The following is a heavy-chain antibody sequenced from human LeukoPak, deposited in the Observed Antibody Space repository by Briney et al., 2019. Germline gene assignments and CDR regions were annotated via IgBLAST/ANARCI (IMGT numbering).Heavy chain of an antibody. CDR2: IYTGGIT. J-gene: IGHJ4*02. D-gene: IGHD6-19*01. CDR1: GGSVRSYY. V-gene: IGHV4-4*07. Sequence: PSETLSLTCTVSGGSVRSYYWSWIRQPAGKGLEWIGRIYTGGITTYSPSLKSRVTMSIDTSKNQFSLKLNSVTAADTAVYYCARDKSIAVAASRFDYWGQGALVTVSS. CDR3: ARDKSIAVAASRFDY.